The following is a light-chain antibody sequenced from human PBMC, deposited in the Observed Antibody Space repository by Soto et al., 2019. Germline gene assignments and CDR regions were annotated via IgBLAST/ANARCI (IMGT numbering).Light chain of an antibody. CDR1: ASNIEKNS. J-gene: IGLJ2*01. CDR3: ATWDNSLGGGV. Sequence: TQAPSVSAAPGQKVTISCSGSASNIEKNSVSWYQQFPGTAPKLLIYDNHNRPSGIPDRFSGSKSGTSATLVITGLQTGDEADYYCATWDNSLGGGVFGGGTKLTV. V-gene: IGLV1-51*01. CDR2: DNH.